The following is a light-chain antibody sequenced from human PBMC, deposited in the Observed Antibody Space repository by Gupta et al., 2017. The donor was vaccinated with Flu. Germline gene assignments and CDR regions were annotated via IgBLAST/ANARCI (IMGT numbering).Light chain of an antibody. CDR3: AGWDDSLNGRV. CDR1: SSNIGTNT. V-gene: IGLV1-44*01. J-gene: IGLJ3*02. Sequence: QSVLTQPPSASGTPGQRVTISCSGSSSNIGTNTVNWYQQLPGTAPKLLIYSNNERPSGVPDRFSGSKSGTSASLAISGLQSEDDADYYCAGWDDSLNGRVFGGGTKLTVL. CDR2: SNN.